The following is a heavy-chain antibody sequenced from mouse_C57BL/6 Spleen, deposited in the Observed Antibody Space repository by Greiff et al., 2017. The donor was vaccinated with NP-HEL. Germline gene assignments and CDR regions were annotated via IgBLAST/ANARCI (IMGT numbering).Heavy chain of an antibody. D-gene: IGHD4-1*01. CDR3: ARPNWGASDFDY. CDR1: GFTFSDYG. V-gene: IGHV5-17*01. CDR2: ISSGSSTI. J-gene: IGHJ2*01. Sequence: EVKVVESGGGLVKPGGSLKLSCAASGFTFSDYGMHWVRQAPEKGLEWVAYISSGSSTIYYADTVKGRVTISRDNAKNTMFLQMTSLRSEDTAMYYCARPNWGASDFDYWGQGTTLTVSS.